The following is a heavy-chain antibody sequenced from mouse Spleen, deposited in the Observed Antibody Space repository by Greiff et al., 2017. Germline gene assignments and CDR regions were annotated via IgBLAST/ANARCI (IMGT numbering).Heavy chain of an antibody. J-gene: IGHJ4*01. CDR1: GFSLTSYG. CDR3: ARYYYGSSWYAMDY. V-gene: IGHV2-2*02. Sequence: VQLQESGPGLVQPSQSLSITCTVSGFSLTSYGVHWVRQSPGKGLEWLGVIWSGGSTDYNAAFISRLSISKDNSKSQVFFQMNSLQANDAAIYYCARYYYGSSWYAMDYWGQGTSVTVSS. CDR2: IWSGGST. D-gene: IGHD1-1*01.